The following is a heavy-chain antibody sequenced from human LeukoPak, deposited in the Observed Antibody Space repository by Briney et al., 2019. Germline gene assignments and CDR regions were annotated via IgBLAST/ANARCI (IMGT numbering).Heavy chain of an antibody. V-gene: IGHV3-48*03. CDR1: GFTFSSYE. CDR2: ISNSGRTK. D-gene: IGHD4-23*01. Sequence: GGSPRLACAASGFTFSSYEMSWGRQAPGKGLEWVSYISNSGRTKLYADSVKGRFTISRDNAKISLYLQMNSLRTEDTAVYYCTRETNSLFDYWGQGTLVTVSS. CDR3: TRETNSLFDY. J-gene: IGHJ4*02.